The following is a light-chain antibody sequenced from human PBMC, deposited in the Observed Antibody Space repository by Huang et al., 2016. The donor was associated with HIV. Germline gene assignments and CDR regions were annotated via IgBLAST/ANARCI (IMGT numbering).Light chain of an antibody. CDR2: DAS. V-gene: IGKV1-39*01. CDR3: QQGDNTPYT. CDR1: QSIASN. J-gene: IGKJ2*01. Sequence: DIQMTQSPSSLSASVGDRVTITCRASQSIASNLHWYQQRPGKAPKLLIYDASSLQRGVPSRLSGSGSGTDFTITISSVQPEDFATYYCQQGDNTPYTFGQGTKLEIK.